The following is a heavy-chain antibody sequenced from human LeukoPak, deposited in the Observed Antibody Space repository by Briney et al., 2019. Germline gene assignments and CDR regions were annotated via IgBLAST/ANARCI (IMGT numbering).Heavy chain of an antibody. CDR2: VDPEDGET. Sequence: ASVKVSCKVSGYTFTDYYMHWVQQAPGKGLEWMGLVDPEDGETIYAEKFQGRVTITADTSTDTAYMELSSLRSEDTAVYYRATDLPAWGNYVDVWGKGTTVTVSS. CDR1: GYTFTDYY. D-gene: IGHD3-16*01. J-gene: IGHJ6*03. CDR3: ATDLPAWGNYVDV. V-gene: IGHV1-69-2*01.